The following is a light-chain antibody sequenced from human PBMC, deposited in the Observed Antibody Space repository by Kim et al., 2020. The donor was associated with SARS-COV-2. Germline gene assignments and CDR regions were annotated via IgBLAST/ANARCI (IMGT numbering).Light chain of an antibody. J-gene: IGKJ5*01. CDR2: GAS. CDR1: ESVSSSD. Sequence: EIVLTQSPGTLSLSPGERATLSCRASESVSSSDLAWYQQKRGQAPSLLIYGASNRATGIPDRFSGSGSGTDFTLTISRLEPEDFAIYYCEQYGSLITFGQGTRLEIK. CDR3: EQYGSLIT. V-gene: IGKV3-20*01.